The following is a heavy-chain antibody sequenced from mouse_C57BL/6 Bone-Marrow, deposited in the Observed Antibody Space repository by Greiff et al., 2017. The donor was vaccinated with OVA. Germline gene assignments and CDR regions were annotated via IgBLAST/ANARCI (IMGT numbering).Heavy chain of an antibody. D-gene: IGHD5-5*01. J-gene: IGHJ2*01. CDR2: IYPRSGNP. CDR3: ARGTTWDCFDY. CDR1: GYTFTSYG. Sequence: VQLQQSGAELARPGASVKLSCKASGYTFTSYGISWVKQRTGQGLEWIGEIYPRSGNPYYNEKFKGKATLSADKSYSTAYMERRSLTSEDSAVYFCARGTTWDCFDYWCQGTTLTVSS. V-gene: IGHV1-81*01.